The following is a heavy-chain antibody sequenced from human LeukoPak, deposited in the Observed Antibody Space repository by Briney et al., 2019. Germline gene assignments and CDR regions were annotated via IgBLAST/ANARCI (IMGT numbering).Heavy chain of an antibody. V-gene: IGHV3-33*01. CDR2: IWNAGTNT. CDR1: GFCFSTYG. J-gene: IGHJ4*02. CDR3: VGDTPPGGDYYLDY. D-gene: IGHD3-16*01. Sequence: TGGSLRLSCAASGFCFSTYGMHWVRQAPGKGLEWVALIWNAGTNTYYADSVKGRFTISRDNSKNTLYLQMNSLRAEDTAVYYCVGDTPPGGDYYLDYWGQGTLVIVSS.